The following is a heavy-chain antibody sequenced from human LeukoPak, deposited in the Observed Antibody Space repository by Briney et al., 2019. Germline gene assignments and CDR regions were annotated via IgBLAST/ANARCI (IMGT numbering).Heavy chain of an antibody. CDR1: GFTFSSYS. J-gene: IGHJ4*02. Sequence: PGGSLRLSCAASGFTFSSYSMNWVRQAPGEGPEWVSSISSSSSYIYYADSVKGRFTISRDNAKNSLYLQMNSLRAEDTAVYYCARGTLNIPGQHGAFDYWGQGTLVTVSS. CDR2: ISSSSSYI. V-gene: IGHV3-21*01. D-gene: IGHD1-14*01. CDR3: ARGTLNIPGQHGAFDY.